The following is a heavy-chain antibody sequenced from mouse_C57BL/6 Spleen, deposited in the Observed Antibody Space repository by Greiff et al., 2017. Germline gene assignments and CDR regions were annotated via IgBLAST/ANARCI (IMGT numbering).Heavy chain of an antibody. CDR2: IDTSDSYT. CDR1: GYTFTSYW. J-gene: IGHJ4*01. D-gene: IGHD1-1*01. Sequence: QVQLQQPGAELVMPGASVKLSCKASGYTFTSYWMHWVKQRPGQGLEWIGEIDTSDSYTNYNQKFKGKSTLTVDKSSSTAYMQLSSLTSEDSAVYYCARAPYYGSSYRYYAMDYWGQGTSVTVSS. V-gene: IGHV1-69*01. CDR3: ARAPYYGSSYRYYAMDY.